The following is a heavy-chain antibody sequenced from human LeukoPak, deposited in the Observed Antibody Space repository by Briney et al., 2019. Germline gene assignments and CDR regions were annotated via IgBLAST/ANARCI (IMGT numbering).Heavy chain of an antibody. D-gene: IGHD3-22*01. CDR2: ISYDGSNK. V-gene: IGHV3-30*19. CDR3: ARPPTYYYDSSGSGYFDY. CDR1: GFTFSSYG. J-gene: IGHJ4*02. Sequence: GGSLRLSCAASGFTFSSYGMHWVRQAPGKGLEWVAVISYDGSNKYYADSVKGRFTISRDNSKNTLYLQMNSLRAEDTAVYYCARPPTYYYDSSGSGYFDYWGQGTLVTVSS.